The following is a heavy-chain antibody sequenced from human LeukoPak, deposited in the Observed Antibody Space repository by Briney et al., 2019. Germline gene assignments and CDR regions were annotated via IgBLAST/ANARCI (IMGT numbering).Heavy chain of an antibody. CDR1: GDSIRSYY. J-gene: IGHJ4*02. CDR3: ARSNLYSSGWAV. Sequence: PSETLSLTCIVSGDSIRSYYWNWIRQAPGKALEWIGHIHNNGDIAYNFSLKSRVTISVDTSKNQFSLKLSSVTAADTAVYYCARSNLYSSGWAVWGQGTLVTVSS. V-gene: IGHV4-59*12. D-gene: IGHD6-19*01. CDR2: IHNNGDI.